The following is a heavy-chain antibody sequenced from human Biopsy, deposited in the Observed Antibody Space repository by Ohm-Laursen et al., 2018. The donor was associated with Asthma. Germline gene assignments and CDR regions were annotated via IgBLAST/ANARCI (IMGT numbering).Heavy chain of an antibody. V-gene: IGHV3-33*08. CDR3: VRGEDPRPVADHLDI. CDR2: ITTDDVHK. J-gene: IGHJ4*02. CDR1: GFAFNRFD. Sequence: SLRLSCAASGFAFNRFDMHWVRQAPGEGLEWLAVITTDDVHKYNGESLRGRFSISRDNSKSTVYLHMAGLTVADTAVYFCVRGEDPRPVADHLDIWGQGARVIVSS. D-gene: IGHD6-6*01.